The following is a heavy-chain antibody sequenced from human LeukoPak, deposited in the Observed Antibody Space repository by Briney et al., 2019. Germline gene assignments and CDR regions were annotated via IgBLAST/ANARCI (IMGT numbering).Heavy chain of an antibody. CDR3: AREADFNGSGRGDS. CDR2: VNPNTGGT. Sequence: ASVKVSCKTSGYRFTGFYIHRVRQAPGHGLEWMGWVNPNTGGTNSALKFQGRVTLTTDTSISAAYMDLRSLTSDDTAVYYCAREADFNGSGRGDSWGQGTLVIVSS. V-gene: IGHV1-2*02. CDR1: GYRFTGFY. J-gene: IGHJ4*02. D-gene: IGHD2-8*01.